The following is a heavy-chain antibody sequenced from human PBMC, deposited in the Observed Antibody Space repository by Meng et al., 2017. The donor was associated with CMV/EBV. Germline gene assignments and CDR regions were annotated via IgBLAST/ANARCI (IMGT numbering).Heavy chain of an antibody. Sequence: GQLRESGPGSVKPSETLSLTCTVSGGSISSYYWSWIRQPAGKGLEWIGRIYTSGSTNYNPSLKSRVTMSVDTSKNQFSLKLSSVTAADTAVYYCARGGLYYYDSSGHFDYWGQGTLVTVSS. CDR1: GGSISSYY. V-gene: IGHV4-4*07. D-gene: IGHD3-22*01. CDR2: IYTSGST. CDR3: ARGGLYYYDSSGHFDY. J-gene: IGHJ4*02.